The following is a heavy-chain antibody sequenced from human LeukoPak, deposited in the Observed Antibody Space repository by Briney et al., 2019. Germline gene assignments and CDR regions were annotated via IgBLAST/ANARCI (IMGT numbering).Heavy chain of an antibody. CDR3: AKDLRQVAGNYGSGRSVRGY. D-gene: IGHD3-10*01. J-gene: IGHJ4*02. CDR2: ISGSGGST. Sequence: SGGSLRLSCAASGFTFSSYAMSWVRQAPGKGLEWVSAISGSGGSTYYADSVKGRFTISRDNSKNTLYLQMNSLRAEDTAVYYCAKDLRQVAGNYGSGRSVRGYWGQGTLVTVSS. CDR1: GFTFSSYA. V-gene: IGHV3-23*01.